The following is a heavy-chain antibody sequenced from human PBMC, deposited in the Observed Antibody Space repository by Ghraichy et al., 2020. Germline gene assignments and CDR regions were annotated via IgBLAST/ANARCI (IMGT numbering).Heavy chain of an antibody. Sequence: SETLSLTCTVSGGSISSYYWSWIRQPAGKGLEWIGRIYTSGSTNYNPSLKSRVTMSVDTSKNQFSLKLSSVTAADTAVYYCARDSPDVLRFLEWPPRHYYYYGMDVWGQGTTVTVSS. CDR3: ARDSPDVLRFLEWPPRHYYYYGMDV. CDR1: GGSISSYY. CDR2: IYTSGST. V-gene: IGHV4-4*07. D-gene: IGHD3-3*01. J-gene: IGHJ6*02.